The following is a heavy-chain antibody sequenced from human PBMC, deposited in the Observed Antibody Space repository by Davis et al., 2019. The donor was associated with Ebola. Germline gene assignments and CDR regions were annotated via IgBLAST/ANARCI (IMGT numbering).Heavy chain of an antibody. Sequence: MPSETLSLTCAVSGDSISSRNWWSWVRQSPGKGLEWIGEIYHSGSTSYNPSLKSRVTISVDMSKNQFSLKLSSVTAADTAVYYCARGDYGDYIVLYYYNMDVWGQGTTVTVSS. D-gene: IGHD4-17*01. V-gene: IGHV4-4*02. CDR2: IYHSGST. CDR3: ARGDYGDYIVLYYYNMDV. J-gene: IGHJ6*02. CDR1: GDSISSRNW.